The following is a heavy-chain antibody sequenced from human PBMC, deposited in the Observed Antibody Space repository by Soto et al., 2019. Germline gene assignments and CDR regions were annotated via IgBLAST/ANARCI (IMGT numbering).Heavy chain of an antibody. Sequence: EVQLVESGGGLVHPGGSLRLSCAASGFTFSTFSMNWVRQAPGRGLGWIAYFGGDSRPIYYADSVNGRFTISRDNAKNSLYLQMDSRRDEDTAVYYCASDLGWAFDYWGQGTLVTVSS. D-gene: IGHD6-19*01. CDR3: ASDLGWAFDY. J-gene: IGHJ4*02. V-gene: IGHV3-48*02. CDR1: GFTFSTFS. CDR2: FGGDSRPI.